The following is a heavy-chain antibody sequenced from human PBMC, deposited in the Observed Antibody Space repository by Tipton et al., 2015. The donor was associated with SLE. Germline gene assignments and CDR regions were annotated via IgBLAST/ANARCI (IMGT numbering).Heavy chain of an antibody. CDR3: AKDHDGTGGFDY. D-gene: IGHD2-8*02. V-gene: IGHV3-23*01. CDR2: ISGSGGST. CDR1: GFTFSSYA. Sequence: SLRLSCAASGFTFSSYAMSWVRQAPGKGLEWVSVISGSGGSTYYADSVKGRFTISRDNSKNTPYLQMNSLRAEDTAVYYCAKDHDGTGGFDYWGQGTLVTVSS. J-gene: IGHJ4*02.